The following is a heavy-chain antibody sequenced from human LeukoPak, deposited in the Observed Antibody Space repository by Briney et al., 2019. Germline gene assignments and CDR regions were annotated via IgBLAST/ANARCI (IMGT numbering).Heavy chain of an antibody. Sequence: ASVKVSCKASGYTFSSNYMHWVRQAPGQGLEWMGIINPSGGSTKYAQKLQGRVTMSRDTSTSTVYMELSSLRSEDTAVYYCARDDSSGPQVYWGQGTLVTVSS. CDR3: ARDDSSGPQVY. V-gene: IGHV1-46*01. CDR2: INPSGGST. J-gene: IGHJ4*02. D-gene: IGHD3-22*01. CDR1: GYTFSSNY.